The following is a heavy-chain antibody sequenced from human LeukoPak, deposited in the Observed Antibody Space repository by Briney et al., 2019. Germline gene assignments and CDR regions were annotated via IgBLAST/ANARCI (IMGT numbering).Heavy chain of an antibody. J-gene: IGHJ4*02. CDR3: ANDRPHPSAEPTNFDY. Sequence: GGSLRLSCAASGFTFSSYAMSWVRQAPGEGLEWVSAINGGGSRTYYADSVKGRFIISRDNSKNTLYLQMNSLRAEDTAIYYCANDRPHPSAEPTNFDYWGQGTLITVSS. CDR1: GFTFSSYA. CDR2: INGGGSRT. V-gene: IGHV3-23*01. D-gene: IGHD1-14*01.